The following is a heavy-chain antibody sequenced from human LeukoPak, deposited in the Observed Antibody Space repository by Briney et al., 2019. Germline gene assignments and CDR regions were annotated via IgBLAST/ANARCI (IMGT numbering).Heavy chain of an antibody. Sequence: GGSLRLSCAASGFTFSSYWMSWVRQAPGKGLEWVANIKQDGSEKYYVDSVKGRFTISRDNAKNSLYLQMNSLRAEDTAVYYCAKDLWGGTVYDILTGGGLDYWGQGTLVTVSS. CDR3: AKDLWGGTVYDILTGGGLDY. J-gene: IGHJ4*02. CDR2: IKQDGSEK. D-gene: IGHD3-9*01. V-gene: IGHV3-7*01. CDR1: GFTFSSYW.